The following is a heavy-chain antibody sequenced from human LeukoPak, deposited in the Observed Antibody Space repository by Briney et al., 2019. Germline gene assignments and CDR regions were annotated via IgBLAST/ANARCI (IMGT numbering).Heavy chain of an antibody. CDR2: IYYSGTT. V-gene: IGHV4-59*01. Sequence: SETLSFTCTGTGGSISGYYWSWIRQPPGKGRKWMGFIYYSGTTNYKPSLNSVVTLSVDTSKHQFYLMLRPVTGADTAVYYCARMTSYSSGCYFDYWGQGNLVTVSS. J-gene: IGHJ4*02. D-gene: IGHD6-19*01. CDR3: ARMTSYSSGCYFDY. CDR1: GGSISGYY.